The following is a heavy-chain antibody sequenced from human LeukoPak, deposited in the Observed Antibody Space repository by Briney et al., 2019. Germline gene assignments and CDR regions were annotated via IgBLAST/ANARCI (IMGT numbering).Heavy chain of an antibody. CDR3: ARVGRDGYNDYLDY. CDR1: GGSISTYY. D-gene: IGHD5-24*01. J-gene: IGHJ4*02. CDR2: IYYSGST. Sequence: SETLSLTRTVSGGSISTYYWTWIRQPPGKGLEWIGYIYYSGSTNYNPSLKSRVTISVDTSKNQVSLKLSSVTAADTAVYYCARVGRDGYNDYLDYWGQGTLVTVSS. V-gene: IGHV4-59*01.